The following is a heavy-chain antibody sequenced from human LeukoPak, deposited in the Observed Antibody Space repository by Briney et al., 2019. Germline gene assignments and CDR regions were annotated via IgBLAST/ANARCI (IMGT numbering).Heavy chain of an antibody. CDR1: GYSFTSYW. CDR3: ARASRNPTYYYDSSGYYSPLVGFDY. Sequence: GESLKISCKGSGYSFTSYWIGWVRQMPGKGLEWMGIIYPGDSDTRYSPSFQGQVTISADKSISTAYLQWSSLKASDTAMYYCARASRNPTYYYDSSGYYSPLVGFDYWGQGTLVTVSS. V-gene: IGHV5-51*01. CDR2: IYPGDSDT. D-gene: IGHD3-22*01. J-gene: IGHJ4*02.